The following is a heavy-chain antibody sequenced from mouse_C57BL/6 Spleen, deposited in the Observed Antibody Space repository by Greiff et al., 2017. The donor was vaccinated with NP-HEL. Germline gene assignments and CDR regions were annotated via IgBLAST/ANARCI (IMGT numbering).Heavy chain of an antibody. CDR2: ISSGSSTI. V-gene: IGHV5-17*01. CDR1: GFTFSDYG. Sequence: DVMLVESGGGLVKPGGSLKLSCAASGFTFSDYGMHWVRQAPEKGLEWVAYISSGSSTIYYADTVKGRFTISRDNAKNTLFLQMTSLRSEDTAMYYCARNGRGYFDYWGQGTTLTVSS. D-gene: IGHD1-1*01. CDR3: ARNGRGYFDY. J-gene: IGHJ2*01.